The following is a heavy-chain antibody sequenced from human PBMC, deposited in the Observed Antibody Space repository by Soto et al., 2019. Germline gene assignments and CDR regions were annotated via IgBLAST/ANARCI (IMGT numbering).Heavy chain of an antibody. V-gene: IGHV4-59*01. Sequence: LSLTCTVSGGSISSYYWSWIRQPPGKGLEWIGYIYYSGSTNYNPSLKSRVTISVDTSKNQFSLKLSSVTAADTAVYYCARADGRDGYNLDYWGQGTLVTVSS. D-gene: IGHD5-12*01. CDR3: ARADGRDGYNLDY. CDR1: GGSISSYY. J-gene: IGHJ4*02. CDR2: IYYSGST.